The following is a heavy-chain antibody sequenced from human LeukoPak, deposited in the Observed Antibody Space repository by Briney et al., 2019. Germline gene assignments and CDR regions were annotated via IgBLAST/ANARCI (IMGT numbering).Heavy chain of an antibody. J-gene: IGHJ4*02. CDR1: GGPFSGYF. Sequence: SETLSLTCAVSGGPFSGYFWSWIRQSSGKGLEWIGEIHNSGTTNYNPSLNSRVTISEDTSKNQFYLNLRSVTAADTAVYYCARRYYYNLGSFPFDFWGQGTLVTVSS. V-gene: IGHV4-34*01. CDR3: ARRYYYNLGSFPFDF. D-gene: IGHD3-10*01. CDR2: IHNSGTT.